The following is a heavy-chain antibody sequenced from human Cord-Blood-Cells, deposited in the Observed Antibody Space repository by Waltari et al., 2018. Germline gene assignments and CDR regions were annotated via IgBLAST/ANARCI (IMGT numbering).Heavy chain of an antibody. CDR1: GFTFSSYA. CDR3: AREGELTGHGYDY. V-gene: IGHV3-30-3*01. CDR2: ISYDGSNK. J-gene: IGHJ4*02. D-gene: IGHD7-27*01. Sequence: QVQLVESGGGVVQPGRSLRLSCAASGFTFSSYAMHWVRPAPGKGLEWVAVISYDGSNKYYADSGKVRFTISRDNSKNTLYLQMSSLRAEDTAVYYCAREGELTGHGYDYWGQGTLVTVSS.